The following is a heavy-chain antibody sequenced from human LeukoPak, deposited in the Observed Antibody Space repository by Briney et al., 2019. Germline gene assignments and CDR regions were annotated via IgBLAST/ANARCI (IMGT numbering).Heavy chain of an antibody. CDR3: ARVAGVSYNYFDS. J-gene: IGHJ4*02. D-gene: IGHD1-26*01. V-gene: IGHV1-18*01. CDR1: GYTFITYG. Sequence: ASVKVSCKASGYTFITYGITWVRQAPGQGLQWMGWITPYKGDTNHAQNLQDRVTMTTDTSTSTAYMELRSLRSDDTAVYFSARVAGVSYNYFDSWGQGTLVTVPS. CDR2: ITPYKGDT.